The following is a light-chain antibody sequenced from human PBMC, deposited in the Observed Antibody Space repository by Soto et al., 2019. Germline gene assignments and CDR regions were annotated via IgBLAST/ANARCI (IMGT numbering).Light chain of an antibody. Sequence: EIVMTQSPATLSVSPGERATLSCRASQSVSTNLAWYQQKPGQAPRLLIYAASTRATGIPARFSGSGSGTEFTLTISSLQSEDLAFYHCQQYNNWPQTFGGGTKVEIK. J-gene: IGKJ4*01. V-gene: IGKV3-15*01. CDR2: AAS. CDR1: QSVSTN. CDR3: QQYNNWPQT.